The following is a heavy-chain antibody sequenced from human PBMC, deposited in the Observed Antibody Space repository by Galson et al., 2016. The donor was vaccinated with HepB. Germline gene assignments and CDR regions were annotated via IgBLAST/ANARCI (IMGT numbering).Heavy chain of an antibody. CDR1: GYDFTSYW. Sequence: QSGAEVKKPGESLRISCEGSGYDFTSYWINWVRQMPGKGLEWMARIDPRDSYTKYSPSFQGHVTISSDKSISTAYLQWSSPKASDIGIYYCARGTDYYGLDVWGQGTTVTVSS. CDR2: IDPRDSYT. J-gene: IGHJ6*02. CDR3: ARGTDYYGLDV. V-gene: IGHV5-10-1*01.